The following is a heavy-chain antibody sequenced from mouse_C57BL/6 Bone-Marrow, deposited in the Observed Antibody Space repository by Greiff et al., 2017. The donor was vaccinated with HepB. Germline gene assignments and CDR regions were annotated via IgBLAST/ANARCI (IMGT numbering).Heavy chain of an antibody. CDR1: GFTFSDYG. Sequence: EVKVEESGGGLVKPGGSLKLSCAASGFTFSDYGMHWVRQAPEKGLEWVAYISSGSSTIYYADTVKGRFTISRDNAKNTLFLQMTSLRSEDTAMYYCGGAPYYAMDYWGQGTSVTVSS. CDR2: ISSGSSTI. J-gene: IGHJ4*01. CDR3: GGAPYYAMDY. V-gene: IGHV5-17*01.